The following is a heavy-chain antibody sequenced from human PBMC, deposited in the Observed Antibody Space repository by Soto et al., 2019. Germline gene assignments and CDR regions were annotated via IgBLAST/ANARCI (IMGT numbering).Heavy chain of an antibody. CDR3: ARAIVLVPAAMLYYYYGMDV. CDR2: IYYSGST. CDR1: GGSISSYY. J-gene: IGHJ6*02. Sequence: PSETLSLTCTVSGGSISSYYWSWIRQPPGKGLEWIGYIYYSGSTNYNPSLKSRVTISVDTSKNQFSLKLSSVTATDTAVYYCARAIVLVPAAMLYYYYGMDVWGQGTTVTVS. V-gene: IGHV4-59*01. D-gene: IGHD2-2*01.